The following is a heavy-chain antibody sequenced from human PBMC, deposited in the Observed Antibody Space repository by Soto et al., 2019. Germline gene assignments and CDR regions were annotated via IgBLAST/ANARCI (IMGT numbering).Heavy chain of an antibody. CDR3: ARQGHCSSINCYKWFDP. J-gene: IGHJ5*02. CDR1: GYTFTGYH. V-gene: IGHV1-2*02. CDR2: INPNSGGT. Sequence: ASVKVSCKASGYTFTGYHIHWVRQAPGQGLEWMGWINPNSGGTNYAQKFQDRITMTRDTSISTAYMELSRLRSDDTAVYYCARQGHCSSINCYKWFDPWGQGTLVTVSS. D-gene: IGHD2-2*02.